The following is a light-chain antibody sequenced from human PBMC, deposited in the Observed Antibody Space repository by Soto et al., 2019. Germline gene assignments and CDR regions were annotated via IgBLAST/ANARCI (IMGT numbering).Light chain of an antibody. CDR2: GAS. CDR3: QHYGTSPGA. J-gene: IGKJ1*01. CDR1: QSVSSSF. Sequence: EIVLTQSPGTLSLSPGERATLSCRASQSVSSSFLAWYQQKPGQAPRLLIYGASTGATGIPDRFSGSESGTDFTLTISRLEPEDFAVYYCQHYGTSPGAFGQGTKVEIK. V-gene: IGKV3-20*01.